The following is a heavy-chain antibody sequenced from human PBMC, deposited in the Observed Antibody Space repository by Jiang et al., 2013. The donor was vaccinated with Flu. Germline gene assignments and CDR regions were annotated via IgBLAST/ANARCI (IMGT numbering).Heavy chain of an antibody. V-gene: IGHV2-5*02. CDR1: GYSLSTRGVG. D-gene: IGHD3-10*01. CDR3: AHSRGYYGSGRPVGLYYFDY. Sequence: KPTQTLTLTCTFSGYSLSTRGVGVGWIRQPPGKALEWLALIYWDDDKRYSPSLKSRLTITKDTSKNQVVLRMTNMDPVDTATYYCAHSRGYYGSGRPVGLYYFDYWGQGTLVTVSS. J-gene: IGHJ4*02. CDR2: IYWDDDK.